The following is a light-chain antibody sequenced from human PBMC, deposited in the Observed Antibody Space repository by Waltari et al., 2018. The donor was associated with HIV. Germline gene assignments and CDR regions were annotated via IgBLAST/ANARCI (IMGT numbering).Light chain of an antibody. Sequence: SYILTKTPSVSVAPGKTARITCGGNNIGSHSVHWYQQKPGQEPVLVIYYNDDRPSGIPDRFSGSNSGNTSTLTIYRVEAGDEADYVCQVWELVGVRPYVFGTGTNV. J-gene: IGLJ1*01. CDR1: NIGSHS. CDR3: QVWELVGVRPYV. CDR2: YND. V-gene: IGLV3-21*01.